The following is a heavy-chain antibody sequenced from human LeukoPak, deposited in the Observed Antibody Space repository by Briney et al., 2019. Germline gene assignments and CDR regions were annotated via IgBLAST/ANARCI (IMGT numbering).Heavy chain of an antibody. Sequence: GGSLRLSCAASGHTFSSYWMHWVRQAPGKGLVWVSRINSDGSSTSYADSVKGRFTISRDNAKNTLYLQMNSLRAEDTAVYYCANLPTVTTLDYLGQGTLVTVSS. J-gene: IGHJ4*02. CDR2: INSDGSST. V-gene: IGHV3-74*01. D-gene: IGHD4-17*01. CDR1: GHTFSSYW. CDR3: ANLPTVTTLDY.